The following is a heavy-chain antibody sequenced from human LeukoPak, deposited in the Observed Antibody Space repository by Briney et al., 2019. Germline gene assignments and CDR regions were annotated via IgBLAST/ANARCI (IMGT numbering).Heavy chain of an antibody. CDR2: INPNSGGT. J-gene: IGHJ4*02. V-gene: IGHV1-2*02. CDR1: GYTFTGYY. CDR3: ARVKVVGAILFDY. D-gene: IGHD2-15*01. Sequence: ASVKVSCKASGYTFTGYYMHWVRQAPGQGLEWMGWINPNSGGTNYAQKFQGRVTITRDTSISTAYMELSRLRSDDTAVYYCARVKVVGAILFDYWGQGTLVTVSS.